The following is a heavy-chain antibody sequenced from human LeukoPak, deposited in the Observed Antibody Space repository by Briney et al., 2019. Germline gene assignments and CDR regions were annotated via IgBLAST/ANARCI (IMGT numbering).Heavy chain of an antibody. CDR3: ARGGNNWNYRAYFDY. CDR1: GFTFRNYG. J-gene: IGHJ4*02. V-gene: IGHV3-33*01. D-gene: IGHD1-7*01. CDR2: IWYDGSNK. Sequence: GRSLRLSCAASGFTFRNYGMHWLRQAPGKGLEWVAVIWYDGSNKHYADSVKGRFTISRDNSKNMLYLQMNSLRAEDTAVYYCARGGNNWNYRAYFDYWGQGTLVTVSS.